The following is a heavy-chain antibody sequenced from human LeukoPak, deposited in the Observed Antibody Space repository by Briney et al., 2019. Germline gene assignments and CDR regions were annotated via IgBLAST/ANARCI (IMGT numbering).Heavy chain of an antibody. CDR1: GFTFSSYT. D-gene: IGHD3-3*01. CDR2: IDSSGTKT. J-gene: IGHJ4*02. CDR3: AKDETGFLNYFHY. V-gene: IGHV3-23*01. Sequence: GGSLRLSCAASGFTFSSYTMSWVRQAPGKGLAWVSGIDSSGTKTTYADSVKGRFTISRDNPRNTLYLQMNSWRAEDTAVYYCAKDETGFLNYFHYCGQGALVTVSS.